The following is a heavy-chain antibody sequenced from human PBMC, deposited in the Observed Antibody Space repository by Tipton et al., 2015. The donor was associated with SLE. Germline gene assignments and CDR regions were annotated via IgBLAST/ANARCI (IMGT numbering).Heavy chain of an antibody. CDR3: VRALWLDKDFAVVPPGIRLRAFDI. CDR1: GGSISSSDNY. J-gene: IGHJ3*02. Sequence: TLSLTCTVSGGSISSSDNYWGWVRQPPGKGPEYLGTIFYSGITYYNPSLKSRVTISIDTSMNQFSLRLSSVTAADTAVYYCVRALWLDKDFAVVPPGIRLRAFDIWGQGTMVTVSS. V-gene: IGHV4-39*07. CDR2: IFYSGIT. D-gene: IGHD2-2*02.